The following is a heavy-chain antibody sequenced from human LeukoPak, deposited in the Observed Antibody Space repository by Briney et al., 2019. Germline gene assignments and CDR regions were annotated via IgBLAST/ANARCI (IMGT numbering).Heavy chain of an antibody. J-gene: IGHJ3*02. CDR3: ARDLGRGSYDDAFDI. D-gene: IGHD3-16*01. CDR2: INPSGGST. Sequence: ASVKVSCKASGYTFTSYYMHWVRQAPGQGLEWMGIINPSGGSTSYAQKFQGRVTMTRDTSTSTVYMERSSLRSEDTAVYYCARDLGRGSYDDAFDIWGQGTMVTVSS. V-gene: IGHV1-46*01. CDR1: GYTFTSYY.